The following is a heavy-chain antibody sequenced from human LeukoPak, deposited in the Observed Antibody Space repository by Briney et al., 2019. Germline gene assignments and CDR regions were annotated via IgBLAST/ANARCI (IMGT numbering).Heavy chain of an antibody. V-gene: IGHV1-8*01. CDR1: GYTFTRYD. D-gene: IGHD3-3*01. CDR2: MLPKIGNT. CDR3: ARDKSRRLLYRYYYYGMDV. Sequence: ASVKVSCKASGYTFTRYDISWVRPATGEGLEWMGWMLPKIGNTGYAQKFQGRVTMTRNTSISTAYMELSSLRSEDTAVYYCARDKSRRLLYRYYYYGMDVWGQGTTVTVSS. J-gene: IGHJ6*02.